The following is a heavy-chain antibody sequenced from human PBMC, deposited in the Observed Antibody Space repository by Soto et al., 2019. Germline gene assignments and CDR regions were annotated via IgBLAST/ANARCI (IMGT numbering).Heavy chain of an antibody. Sequence: GGSLRLSCAASGFTFSSYWMHWVRQAPGKGLVWVSRINSDGSSTSYADSVKGRFTISRDNAKNTLYLQMNSLRAEDTAVYYCASLETYYDILTGYSRDYWGQGTLVTVSS. CDR2: INSDGSST. V-gene: IGHV3-74*01. CDR3: ASLETYYDILTGYSRDY. CDR1: GFTFSSYW. J-gene: IGHJ4*02. D-gene: IGHD3-9*01.